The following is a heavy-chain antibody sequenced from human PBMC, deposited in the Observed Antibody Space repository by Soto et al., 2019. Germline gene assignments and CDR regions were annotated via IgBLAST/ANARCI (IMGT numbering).Heavy chain of an antibody. Sequence: WGSLRLSCAASGFTFSSYGMHWVRQAPGKGLEWVAVIWYDGSNKYYADSVKGRFTISRDNSKNTLYLQMNSLRAEDTAVYYCARDYRDYYDFWSGYYTSNAFDIWGQGTMVNVSS. CDR1: GFTFSSYG. V-gene: IGHV3-33*01. J-gene: IGHJ3*02. CDR3: ARDYRDYYDFWSGYYTSNAFDI. CDR2: IWYDGSNK. D-gene: IGHD3-3*01.